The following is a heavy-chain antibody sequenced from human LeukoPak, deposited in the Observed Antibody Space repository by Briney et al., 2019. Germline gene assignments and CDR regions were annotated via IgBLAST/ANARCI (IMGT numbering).Heavy chain of an antibody. J-gene: IGHJ4*02. CDR2: FYPADSTT. CDR3: ARGRPTPYYDFWSGSWSASDY. V-gene: IGHV5-51*01. CDR1: GYSFSNNW. Sequence: GESPKISCQGSGYSFSNNWIAWLRQMPGNGLEWMGVFYPADSTTTYSPSFQGQVTISVDRSTSTAYLQWSSLKASDTAIYYCARGRPTPYYDFWSGSWSASDYWGQGTLVTVSS. D-gene: IGHD3-3*01.